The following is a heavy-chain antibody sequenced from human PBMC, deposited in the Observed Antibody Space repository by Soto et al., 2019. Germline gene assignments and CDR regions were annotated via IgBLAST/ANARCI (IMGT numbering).Heavy chain of an antibody. V-gene: IGHV1-58*01. Sequence: SVKVSCKTSGFMFTSSAVQWVRQARGQRLEWIGWLVVGSGNTNYAQKFQERVTITRDMSTNTAYMELTSLRSEDTAVYYCAADPYCGGDCYFDYWGQGIMVTVSS. CDR2: LVVGSGNT. CDR3: AADPYCGGDCYFDY. D-gene: IGHD2-21*02. CDR1: GFMFTSSA. J-gene: IGHJ4*02.